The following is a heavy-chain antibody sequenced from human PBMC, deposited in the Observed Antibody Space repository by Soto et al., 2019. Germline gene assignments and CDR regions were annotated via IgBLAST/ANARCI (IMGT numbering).Heavy chain of an antibody. V-gene: IGHV3-48*01. J-gene: IGHJ3*01. CDR2: ISSTSSTI. CDR1: GFTLSSFA. CDR3: ARDIGL. Sequence: PGGSLRLSCAASGFTLSSFAMNWVRQAPGKGLEWVSYISSTSSTIYYADSVKGRFTISRDNAQNSLYLQMNILRAEDTALYYCARDIGLWGQGTMVTVSS.